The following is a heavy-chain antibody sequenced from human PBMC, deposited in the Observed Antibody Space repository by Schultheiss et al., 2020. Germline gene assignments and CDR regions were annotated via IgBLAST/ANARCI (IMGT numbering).Heavy chain of an antibody. CDR3: AGRTAMARHFDY. V-gene: IGHV3-9*01. CDR1: GFTFDDYA. J-gene: IGHJ4*02. D-gene: IGHD5-18*01. CDR2: ISWNSGSI. Sequence: SLKISCAASGFTFDDYAMHWVRQAPGKGLEWVSGISWNSGSIGYADSVKGRFTISRDNAKNSLYLQMNSLRAEDTAVYYCAGRTAMARHFDYWGQGTLVTVSS.